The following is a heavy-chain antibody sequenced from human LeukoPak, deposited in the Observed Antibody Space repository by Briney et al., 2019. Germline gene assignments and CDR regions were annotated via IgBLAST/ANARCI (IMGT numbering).Heavy chain of an antibody. Sequence: SVKVSCKAFGGSFSSEAVSWVRQAPGQGLEWMGGIIPIFGTANYAQKFQGRVTITTDESTSTAYMEVSSLRSEDTAVYYCGRKAGDCGGGTCYSIDYWGQGTLVTVSS. CDR1: GGSFSSEA. D-gene: IGHD2-15*01. CDR2: IIPIFGTA. V-gene: IGHV1-69*05. CDR3: GRKAGDCGGGTCYSIDY. J-gene: IGHJ4*02.